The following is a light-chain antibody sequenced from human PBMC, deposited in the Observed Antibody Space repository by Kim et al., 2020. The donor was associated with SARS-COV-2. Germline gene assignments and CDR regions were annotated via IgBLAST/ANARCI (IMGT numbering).Light chain of an antibody. Sequence: DIQMTQSPSSLSASVGDRVTITCRATQSISRHLNWYQQKPGKAPKLLISAASTLQSGVPSRFSGSGSETDFTLTISSLQPEDFATYFCQQTYITPLTFGQGTKVDIK. CDR2: AAS. V-gene: IGKV1-39*01. J-gene: IGKJ1*01. CDR3: QQTYITPLT. CDR1: QSISRH.